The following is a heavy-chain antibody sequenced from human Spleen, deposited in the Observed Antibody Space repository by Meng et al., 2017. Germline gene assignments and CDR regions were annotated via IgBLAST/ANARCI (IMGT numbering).Heavy chain of an antibody. Sequence: SETLSLTCAVSGYSISSGYNWGWIRQSPGKGLEWIGNFYRSGSTSYNPSLESRATISVDTSQNNLSLKLSSVTAADSAVYYCARGPTTMAHDFDYWGQGTLVTVSS. V-gene: IGHV4-38-2*01. D-gene: IGHD4-11*01. CDR1: GYSISSGYN. CDR2: FYRSGST. CDR3: ARGPTTMAHDFDY. J-gene: IGHJ4*02.